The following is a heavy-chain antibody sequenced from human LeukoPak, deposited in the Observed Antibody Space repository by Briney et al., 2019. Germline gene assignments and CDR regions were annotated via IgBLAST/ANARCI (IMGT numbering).Heavy chain of an antibody. J-gene: IGHJ3*02. CDR2: IYYSGST. CDR3: ARAEMATILVGHDAFDI. V-gene: IGHV4-59*01. D-gene: IGHD5-24*01. CDR1: GGSISSYY. Sequence: PSETLSLTCTVSGGSISSYYWSWIRQPPGKGLKWIGYIYYSGSTNYNPSLKSRVTISVDTSKNQFSLKLSSVTAADTAVYYCARAEMATILVGHDAFDIWGQGTMVTVSS.